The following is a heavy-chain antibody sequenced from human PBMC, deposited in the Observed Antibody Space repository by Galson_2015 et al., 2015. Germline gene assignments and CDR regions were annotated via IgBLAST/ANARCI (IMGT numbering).Heavy chain of an antibody. CDR1: GFTFSSYW. CDR2: INSDGSST. CDR3: AKNLEAAASYGMDV. J-gene: IGHJ6*02. V-gene: IGHV3-74*01. Sequence: SLRLSCAASGFTFSSYWMHWVRQAPGKGLVWVSRINSDGSSTYYADSVKGRFTISRDNSKNTLYLQMNSLRAEDTAVYYCAKNLEAAASYGMDVWGQGTTVTVSS. D-gene: IGHD1-1*01.